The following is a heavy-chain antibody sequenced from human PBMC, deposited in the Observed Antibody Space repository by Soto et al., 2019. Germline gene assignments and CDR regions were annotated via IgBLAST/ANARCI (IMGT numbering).Heavy chain of an antibody. D-gene: IGHD2-2*01. V-gene: IGHV1-69*06. CDR1: GGTFNNYV. J-gene: IGHJ4*02. Sequence: QVQLVQSGAEVKKPGSSVKVSCRASGGTFNNYVINWVRQAPGQGLEWMAGIIPIFGTANYAQKFQGRVTITADKSTSTAYMELNSLRSEDTAVYYCAGRCDGTTCLGHLDYWGQGNLVTVSS. CDR3: AGRCDGTTCLGHLDY. CDR2: IIPIFGTA.